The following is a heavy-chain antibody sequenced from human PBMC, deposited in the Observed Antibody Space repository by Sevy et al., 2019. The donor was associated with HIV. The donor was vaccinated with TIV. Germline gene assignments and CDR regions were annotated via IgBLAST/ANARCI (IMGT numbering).Heavy chain of an antibody. D-gene: IGHD3-10*01. CDR3: XXXXXXXXXXRVFDY. J-gene: IGHJ4*02. CDR2: TRNKADSYTT. V-gene: IGHV3-72*01. Sequence: GGSLRLSCAASGFTFSDHYMEWVRQAPGKGLEWVGRTRNKADSYTTEYAASVKGRFTISRDDSKNSLYLQMNSLKTXXXXXXXXXXXXXXXXXXRVFDYWGQGTLVTVSS. CDR1: GFTFSDHY.